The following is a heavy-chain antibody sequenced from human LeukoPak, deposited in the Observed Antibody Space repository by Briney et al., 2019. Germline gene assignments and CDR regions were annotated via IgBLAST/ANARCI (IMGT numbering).Heavy chain of an antibody. V-gene: IGHV4-4*02. Sequence: GSLRLSCVVSGVTFSNFWMSWVRQAPGKGLEWIGSIYYSGSTYYNPSLKSRVTISVDTSKNQFSLKLSSVTAADTAVYYCARARFLTGVDWGQGTLVTVSS. D-gene: IGHD3-3*01. CDR2: IYYSGST. CDR1: GVTFSNFW. J-gene: IGHJ4*02. CDR3: ARARFLTGVD.